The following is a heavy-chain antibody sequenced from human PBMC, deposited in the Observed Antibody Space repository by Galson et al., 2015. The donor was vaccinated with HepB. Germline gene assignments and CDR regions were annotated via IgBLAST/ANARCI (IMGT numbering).Heavy chain of an antibody. Sequence: QSGAEVKKPGESLKISCKGSGYSFTNYWNAWVRQMPGKGLEWMGIIYPGDSDTRYSPSFQGQVTISADKSINTAYLQWSTLKASDTAMYYCARHPFPRVDDHFDSWGQGTLVTVSS. CDR3: ARHPFPRVDDHFDS. CDR1: GYSFTNYW. D-gene: IGHD5-12*01. J-gene: IGHJ4*02. CDR2: IYPGDSDT. V-gene: IGHV5-51*01.